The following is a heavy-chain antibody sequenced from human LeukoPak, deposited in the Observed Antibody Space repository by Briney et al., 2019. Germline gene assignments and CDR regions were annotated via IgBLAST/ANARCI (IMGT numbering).Heavy chain of an antibody. CDR3: AKSFSSGRTY. J-gene: IGHJ4*02. CDR1: GFTFSSYA. D-gene: IGHD3-10*01. Sequence: PGGSLRLSCAASGFTFSSYAMYWVRQAPGKGLQWVSTISDSGGTSYYADSVKGRFTISRDNAKNTLFLQMNSLRAEDTAMYYCAKSFSSGRTYCGQGTLVTVSS. V-gene: IGHV3-23*01. CDR2: ISDSGGTS.